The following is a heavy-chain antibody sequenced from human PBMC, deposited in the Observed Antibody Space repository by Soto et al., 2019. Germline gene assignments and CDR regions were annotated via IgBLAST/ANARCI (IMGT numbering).Heavy chain of an antibody. V-gene: IGHV4-34*01. D-gene: IGHD6-19*01. Sequence: SETLSLTCAVDGMSFSGYYWSWSLQPPWKGLEWIGEINHSGSTNYNPSLKSRVTISVDTSKNQFSLKLSSVTAADTAVYYCARRGRAVAGSTSFNWFDPWGKGILVTVCS. CDR1: GMSFSGYY. CDR2: INHSGST. CDR3: ARRGRAVAGSTSFNWFDP. J-gene: IGHJ5*02.